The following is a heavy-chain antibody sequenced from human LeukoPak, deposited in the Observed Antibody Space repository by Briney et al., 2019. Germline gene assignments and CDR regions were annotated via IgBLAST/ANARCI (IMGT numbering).Heavy chain of an antibody. CDR2: INHSGST. V-gene: IGHV4-34*01. CDR1: GGSFSGYY. Sequence: SETLSLTCAVYGGSFSGYYWSWIRQPPGKGLEWIGEINHSGSTNYNPSLKSRVTISVDTSKNQFSLKLSSVTAADTAVYYCARVRSSGWQRFAYWGQGTLVTVSS. J-gene: IGHJ4*02. CDR3: ARVRSSGWQRFAY. D-gene: IGHD6-19*01.